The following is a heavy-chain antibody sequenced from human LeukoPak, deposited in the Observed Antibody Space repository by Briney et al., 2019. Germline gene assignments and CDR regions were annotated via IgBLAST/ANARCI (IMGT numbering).Heavy chain of an antibody. CDR3: AKDGRYSSSWVSWFDP. Sequence: GGSLRLSCAASGFTFSSYGMHWVRQAPGKGLEWVAFIRYDGSNKYYADSVKGRFTISRDSSKNTLYLQMNSLRAEDTAVYYCAKDGRYSSSWVSWFDPWGQGTLVTVSS. V-gene: IGHV3-30*02. CDR1: GFTFSSYG. D-gene: IGHD6-13*01. CDR2: IRYDGSNK. J-gene: IGHJ5*02.